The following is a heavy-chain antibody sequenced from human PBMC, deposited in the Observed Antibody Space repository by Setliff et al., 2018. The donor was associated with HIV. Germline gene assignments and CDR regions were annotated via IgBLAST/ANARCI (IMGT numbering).Heavy chain of an antibody. CDR3: ASLNGDYYFDY. CDR1: GDSISNAIYS. V-gene: IGHV4-30-2*01. CDR2: VYHKGTT. J-gene: IGHJ4*02. Sequence: LSLTCAVSGDSISNAIYSWSWIRQPPGKGLEWIGSVYHKGTTSYNPSLKSRVSLSVDKSKNHFSLNVTSVTAADTAIYFCASLNGDYYFDYWGQGILVTVSS.